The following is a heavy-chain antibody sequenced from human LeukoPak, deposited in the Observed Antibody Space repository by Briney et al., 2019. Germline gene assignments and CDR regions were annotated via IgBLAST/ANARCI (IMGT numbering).Heavy chain of an antibody. D-gene: IGHD1-26*01. CDR2: INATGDTT. Sequence: GGSLGLSCAASGFTFNNYALSWVRQAPGKGLEWVSGINATGDTTYYADSVKGRFTISRDNSKNTLYLQMNSLRAEDTAVYYCAKDPLVGAATYFDYWGQGTLVTVSS. J-gene: IGHJ4*02. CDR3: AKDPLVGAATYFDY. CDR1: GFTFNNYA. V-gene: IGHV3-23*01.